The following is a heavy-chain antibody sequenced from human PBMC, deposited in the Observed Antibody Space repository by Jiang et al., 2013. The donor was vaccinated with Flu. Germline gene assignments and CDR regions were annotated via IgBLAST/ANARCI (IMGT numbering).Heavy chain of an antibody. CDR2: MNPNSGDT. V-gene: IGHV1-8*01. CDR3: ASGSPTPDFGF. J-gene: IGHJ4*02. Sequence: SGAEVKKPGASVKVSCKASGYSFTNYDINWVRQATGQGLEWMGWMNPNSGDTGYAQKFQGRVTMTRDTFISTAYMELSSLRSEDTAVYYCASGSPTPDFGFWGQGTLVTVSS. CDR1: GYSFTNYD. D-gene: IGHD4-17*01.